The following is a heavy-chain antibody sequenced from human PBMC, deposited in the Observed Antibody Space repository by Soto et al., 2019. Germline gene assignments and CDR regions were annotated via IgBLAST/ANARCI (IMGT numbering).Heavy chain of an antibody. V-gene: IGHV1-18*01. CDR1: GFPFSNSG. D-gene: IGHD3-22*01. Sequence: VQLVQSGAEVKKHGASVKISCKASGFPFSNSGIAWVRQAPGQGFEWMAWITVHNGNTNYAQALQDRVTLTTDTSTNTAYMELRSLRSDDTAVYYCARQEVWLFLPDFWGHGTLVTVSS. J-gene: IGHJ4*01. CDR3: ARQEVWLFLPDF. CDR2: ITVHNGNT.